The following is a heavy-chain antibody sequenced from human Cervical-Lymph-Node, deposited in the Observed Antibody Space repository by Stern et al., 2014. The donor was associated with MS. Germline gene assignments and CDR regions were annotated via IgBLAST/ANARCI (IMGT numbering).Heavy chain of an antibody. CDR2: IWYDGSNK. V-gene: IGHV3-33*01. Sequence: VQLVESGGGVVQPGRSLRLSCAASGYTFSSHGMHWVRQTPGKGLEWVAVIWYDGSNKYYADTLKGRITISRDNYNHKLHMPLHSLRAEDTAVYYCASSSSPSPYYYYGMDVWGQGTTVTVSS. CDR3: ASSSSPSPYYYYGMDV. CDR1: GYTFSSHG. D-gene: IGHD6-13*01. J-gene: IGHJ6*02.